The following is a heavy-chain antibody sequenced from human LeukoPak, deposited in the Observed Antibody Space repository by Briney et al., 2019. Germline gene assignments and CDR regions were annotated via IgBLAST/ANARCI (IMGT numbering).Heavy chain of an antibody. D-gene: IGHD3-9*01. Sequence: GGSLRLSCAASGFTFSSYSMNWVRQAPGKGLEWVSSISSSSSYIYYADSVKGRFTISRDNAKNSLYLQMNSLRAEDTAVYYCASFKEYYDILTGYEAPFDYWGQGTLVTVSS. J-gene: IGHJ4*02. V-gene: IGHV3-21*01. CDR3: ASFKEYYDILTGYEAPFDY. CDR1: GFTFSSYS. CDR2: ISSSSSYI.